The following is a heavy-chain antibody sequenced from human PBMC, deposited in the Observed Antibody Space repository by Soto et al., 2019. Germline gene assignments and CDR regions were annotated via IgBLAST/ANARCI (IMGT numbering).Heavy chain of an antibody. D-gene: IGHD2-8*01. CDR1: GYKFTTYF. CDR3: VRGYCTTTPCSGDFQH. J-gene: IGHJ1*01. Sequence: QVQLVQSGAEVKKPGASVKFACKASGYKFTTYFIHWVRQAPGQGLEWMGMIHPSGDTGYGQKFRGRVTMTIDTSTTTAYMELRNLTSEDTAIYFSVRGYCTTTPCSGDFQHWGQGTLVTVSS. CDR2: IHPSGDT. V-gene: IGHV1-46*01.